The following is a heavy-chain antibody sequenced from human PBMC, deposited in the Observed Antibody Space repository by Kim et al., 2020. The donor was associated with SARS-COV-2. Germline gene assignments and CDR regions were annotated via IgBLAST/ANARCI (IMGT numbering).Heavy chain of an antibody. V-gene: IGHV3-53*01. CDR3: ATRGDGYNYGMDV. D-gene: IGHD3-10*01. CDR1: GFTVSSNY. Sequence: GGSLRLSCAASGFTVSSNYMSWVRQAPGKGLEWVSVIYSGGSTYYADSVKGRFTISRDNSKNTLYLQMNSLRAEDTAVYYCATRGDGYNYGMDVWGQGTTVTVSS. J-gene: IGHJ6*02. CDR2: IYSGGST.